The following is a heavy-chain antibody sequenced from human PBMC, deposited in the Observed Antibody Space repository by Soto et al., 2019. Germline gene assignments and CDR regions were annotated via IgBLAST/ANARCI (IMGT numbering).Heavy chain of an antibody. V-gene: IGHV4-31*03. CDR3: ARVMTTVTYYFDY. D-gene: IGHD4-17*01. CDR1: GGSISSGGYY. Sequence: SETLSLTCTVSGGSISSGGYYWSWIRQHPGKGLEWIGYIYYSGSTYYNPSLKSRVTISVDTSKNQFSLKLSSVTAADTAVYYCARVMTTVTYYFDYWGQGTLVTVSS. J-gene: IGHJ4*02. CDR2: IYYSGST.